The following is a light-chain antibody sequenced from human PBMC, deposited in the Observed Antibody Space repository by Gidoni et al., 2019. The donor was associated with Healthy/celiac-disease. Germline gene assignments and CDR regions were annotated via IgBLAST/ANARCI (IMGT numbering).Light chain of an antibody. CDR1: QGISSA. CDR3: QQFNNYPPLT. CDR2: DAS. J-gene: IGKJ4*01. Sequence: AIQLTQSPSSLSASVGDRVTITCRASQGISSALAWYQQKPGKAAKLLIYDASSLESGVPSRFSGSRSGTDFTLTISSLQPEDFATYYCQQFNNYPPLTFGGGTKVDIK. V-gene: IGKV1D-13*01.